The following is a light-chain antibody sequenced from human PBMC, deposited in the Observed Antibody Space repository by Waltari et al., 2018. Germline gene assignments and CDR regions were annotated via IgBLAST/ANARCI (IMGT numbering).Light chain of an antibody. CDR1: YSNIGNNV. V-gene: IGLV1-44*01. Sequence: QSVLTQPPSASGTPGQRVTFSCSGTYSNIGNNVVHWYQQLPGKAPKLLIYRNDQRPSGVPDRFSVSKSGSSASLAIGGLQSDDEADYYCAAWDDSLNGHWVFGGGTKVTVL. CDR2: RND. J-gene: IGLJ3*02. CDR3: AAWDDSLNGHWV.